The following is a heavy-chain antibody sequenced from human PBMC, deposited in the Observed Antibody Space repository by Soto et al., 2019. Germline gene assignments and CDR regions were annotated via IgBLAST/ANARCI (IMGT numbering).Heavy chain of an antibody. Sequence: VGSLRLSCAASGFTFSSYWMSWVRQAPGKGLEWVANIKQDGSEKYYVDSVKGRFTISRDNAKNSLYLQMNSLRAEDTAVYYCARDAYYYDSSGYYSNHYYFDYWGQGTLVTVSS. V-gene: IGHV3-7*01. CDR1: GFTFSSYW. D-gene: IGHD3-22*01. CDR2: IKQDGSEK. CDR3: ARDAYYYDSSGYYSNHYYFDY. J-gene: IGHJ4*02.